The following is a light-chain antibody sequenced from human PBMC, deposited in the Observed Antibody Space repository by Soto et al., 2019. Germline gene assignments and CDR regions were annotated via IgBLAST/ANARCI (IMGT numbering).Light chain of an antibody. CDR1: QSVSSY. CDR3: QQRSNWPLYT. J-gene: IGKJ2*01. V-gene: IGKV3-11*01. Sequence: EIVLTQSPATLSLSPGERATLSCRASQSVSSYLAWYQQKPGQAPRLLIYDASNSATGIPARFSGSGSGKDFPLTLSSLAPEDFAVYYCQQRSNWPLYTFGQGTKLEIK. CDR2: DAS.